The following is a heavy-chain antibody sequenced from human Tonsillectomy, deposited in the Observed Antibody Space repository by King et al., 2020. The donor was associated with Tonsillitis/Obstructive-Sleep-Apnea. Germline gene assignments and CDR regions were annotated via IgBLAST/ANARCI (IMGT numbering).Heavy chain of an antibody. Sequence: VQLVESGAEVKKPGESLKISCTGSGNSFTRYWIGWVRQMPGKGLEWMGIIYPGYSDTRYSPSFQGQVTISADKSTTTAYLQWSSLKASDTAMYYCALPVAVDVAFNIWGQGTMVTVSS. CDR3: ALPVAVDVAFNI. J-gene: IGHJ3*02. CDR2: IYPGYSDT. V-gene: IGHV5-51*01. CDR1: GNSFTRYW.